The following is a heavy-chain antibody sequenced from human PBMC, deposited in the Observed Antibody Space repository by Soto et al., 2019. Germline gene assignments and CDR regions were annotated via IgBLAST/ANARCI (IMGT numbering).Heavy chain of an antibody. Sequence: VQLLESGGGLVQPGGSLRLACEVSGFTFSSYAISWVRQAPGKGLERVAAISGTGVSAQYADSVKGRFTISRDNSKNTLNLQMNSLRAEDTAVYYCAKPRLVAGLIKYVDFANWGQGTLVTVSS. CDR3: AKPRLVAGLIKYVDFAN. CDR1: GFTFSSYA. D-gene: IGHD6-19*01. J-gene: IGHJ4*02. CDR2: ISGTGVSA. V-gene: IGHV3-23*01.